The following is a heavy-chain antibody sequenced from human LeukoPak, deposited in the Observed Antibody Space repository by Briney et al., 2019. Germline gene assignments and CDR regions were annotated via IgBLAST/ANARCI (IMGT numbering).Heavy chain of an antibody. CDR1: EFVLSDYY. CDR2: ISSGGSTI. CDR3: AREMEGDYGSGTFFDH. Sequence: GGSLRLSCAASEFVLSDYYMSWIRQAPGKGLEWISYISSGGSTISYADSVRGRFTVSRDNAKNSLYLQMNSLRAEDTAVYYCAREMEGDYGSGTFFDHWGQGNMVTVSS. V-gene: IGHV3-11*01. J-gene: IGHJ4*02. D-gene: IGHD3-10*01.